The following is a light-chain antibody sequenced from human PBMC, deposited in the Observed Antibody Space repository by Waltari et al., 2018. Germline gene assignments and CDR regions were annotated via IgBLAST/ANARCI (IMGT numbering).Light chain of an antibody. Sequence: RVTISCRASQGVSYWLAWYQQRPGKAPKLLIYKASSLQSGVPSRFSGSGSGTDFTLTISNLQPEDFGNYYCQQYKSGPWTFGQGTNVEVK. CDR3: QQYKSGPWT. V-gene: IGKV1-5*03. J-gene: IGKJ1*01. CDR2: KAS. CDR1: QGVSYW.